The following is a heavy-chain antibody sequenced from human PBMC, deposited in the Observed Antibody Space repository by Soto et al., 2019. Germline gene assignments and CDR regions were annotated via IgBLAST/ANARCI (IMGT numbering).Heavy chain of an antibody. Sequence: QVQLVQSGPEVKTPGASVRISCSASGYTFTKYYVHWVRQAPGQGLEWMGVIDPRGGGTTYAQEFQDRVTMTTDVAMSTVYFDLTSLRSEDTAMYFCASHCSTRCSDWIDPWGQGTLVIVSS. CDR2: IDPRGGGT. D-gene: IGHD2-15*01. J-gene: IGHJ5*02. V-gene: IGHV1-46*03. CDR1: GYTFTKYY. CDR3: ASHCSTRCSDWIDP.